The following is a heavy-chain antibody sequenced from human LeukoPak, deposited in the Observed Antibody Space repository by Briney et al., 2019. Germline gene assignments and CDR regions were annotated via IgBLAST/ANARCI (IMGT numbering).Heavy chain of an antibody. D-gene: IGHD6-13*01. J-gene: IGHJ4*02. CDR2: IFYTGTT. CDR1: GGSITSYY. CDR3: ARARWSPYYFDN. Sequence: SETLSLTCAVSGGSITSYYWSWIRQSPGKGLEWIGSIFYTGTTNYNPSLKSRVTISVETSKNQFSLKLRSVATEDTAAYFCARARWSPYYFDNWGQGTLVTVSS. V-gene: IGHV4-59*01.